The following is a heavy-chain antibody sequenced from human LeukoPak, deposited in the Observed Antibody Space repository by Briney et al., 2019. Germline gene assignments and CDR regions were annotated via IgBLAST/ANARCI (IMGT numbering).Heavy chain of an antibody. J-gene: IGHJ4*02. CDR3: VEGIFDY. Sequence: GGSLRLSCAASGVSGVTFSNYALNWVRQAPGKGVEWASDISGSGHTTHYAGSVKGRFSISRDNSKPALYLQMSSLRVEDTAVYYCVEGIFDYWGQGTLVTVSS. V-gene: IGHV3-23*01. CDR2: ISGSGHTT. CDR1: GVSGVTFSNYA. D-gene: IGHD3-10*01.